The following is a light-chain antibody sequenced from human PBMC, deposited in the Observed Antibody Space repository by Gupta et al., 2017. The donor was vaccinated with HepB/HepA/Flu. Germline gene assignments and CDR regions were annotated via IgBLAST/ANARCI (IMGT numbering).Light chain of an antibody. V-gene: IGKV1-17*01. Sequence: DHQMTQSPSSLSASVGDRVTITCRASQGIRNELGWYQQKPGKAPKRLIYAASSLQSGVPSRFSGSGSGTEFTLTISSLQPEDFATYYCRQHNSYPYTFGQGTKLEIK. J-gene: IGKJ2*01. CDR2: AAS. CDR1: QGIRNE. CDR3: RQHNSYPYT.